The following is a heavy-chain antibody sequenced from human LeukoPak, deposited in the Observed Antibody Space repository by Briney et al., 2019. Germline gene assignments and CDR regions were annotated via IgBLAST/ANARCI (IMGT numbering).Heavy chain of an antibody. J-gene: IGHJ4*02. CDR2: ISYDGSNK. CDR1: GFTFSSSA. D-gene: IGHD4-17*01. V-gene: IGHV3-30-3*01. CDR3: AREGYGDLPAVSGRGHDY. Sequence: PGGSLRLSCAASGFTFSSSAMSWVRQAPGKGLEWVAVISYDGSNKYYADSVKGRFTISRDNSKNTLYLQMNSLRAEDTAVYYCAREGYGDLPAVSGRGHDYWGQGTLVTVSS.